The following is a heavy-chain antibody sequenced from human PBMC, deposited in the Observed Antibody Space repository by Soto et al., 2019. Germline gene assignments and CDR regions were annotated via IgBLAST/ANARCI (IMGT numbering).Heavy chain of an antibody. V-gene: IGHV1-2*02. J-gene: IGHJ6*02. CDR2: INPNSGGT. Sequence: VKVSCKASGYTFTGYYMHWVRQAPGQGLEWMGWINPNSGGTNYAQKFQGRVTMTRDTSISTAYMELSRLRSDDTAVYYCARDKEREEQLVPWYYYYGMDVWGQGTTVTVS. D-gene: IGHD6-6*01. CDR1: GYTFTGYY. CDR3: ARDKEREEQLVPWYYYYGMDV.